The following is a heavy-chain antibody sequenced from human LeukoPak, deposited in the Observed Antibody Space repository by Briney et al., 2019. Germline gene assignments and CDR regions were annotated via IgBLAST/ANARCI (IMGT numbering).Heavy chain of an antibody. CDR1: GYSISSGYY. CDR3: ARESDGYDFWSGFDY. J-gene: IGHJ4*02. V-gene: IGHV4-61*01. Sequence: SETLSLTCAVSGYSISSGYYWSWIRQPPGKGLEWIGYIYYSGSTNYNPSLKSRVTISVDTSKNQFSLKLSSVTAADTAVYYCARESDGYDFWSGFDYWGQGTLVTVSS. CDR2: IYYSGST. D-gene: IGHD3-3*01.